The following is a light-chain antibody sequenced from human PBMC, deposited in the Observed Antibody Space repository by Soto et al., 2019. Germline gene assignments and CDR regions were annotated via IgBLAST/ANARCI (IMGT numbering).Light chain of an antibody. V-gene: IGKV3-20*01. Sequence: EIVLTQSPDTLSLSPGESATLSCRASQSVNSNYLAWYQQKPGQAPSLLIYGTSSRATGIPDRFSGSGSGTDFTLTISRLEPEDFAVFYCQQYNNWPPDRTFGQGTKVEIK. CDR2: GTS. CDR1: QSVNSNY. CDR3: QQYNNWPPDRT. J-gene: IGKJ1*01.